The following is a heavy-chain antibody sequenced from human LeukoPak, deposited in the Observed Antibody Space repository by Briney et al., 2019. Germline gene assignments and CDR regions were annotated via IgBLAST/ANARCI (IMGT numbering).Heavy chain of an antibody. Sequence: PGGSLRLSCAASGFTVSSNYMSWVRQAPGKGLEWVSVIYSGGSTYYADSVKGRFTISRDNAKNSLYLQMNSLRAEDTAVYYCASRTRGYSGYDSETDYWGQGTLVTVSS. CDR2: IYSGGST. V-gene: IGHV3-53*01. CDR3: ASRTRGYSGYDSETDY. D-gene: IGHD5-12*01. CDR1: GFTVSSNY. J-gene: IGHJ4*02.